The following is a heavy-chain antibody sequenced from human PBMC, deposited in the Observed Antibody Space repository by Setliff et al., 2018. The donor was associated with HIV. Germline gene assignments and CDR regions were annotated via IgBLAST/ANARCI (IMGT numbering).Heavy chain of an antibody. J-gene: IGHJ5*02. Sequence: SETLSLTCTVSGGSINSYFWSWTRQPPGKALEWIGYIYNSGSTNYNPSLRSRGTISVDTSKNQFSLKLRSVTAADTAVYYCARHTLSLNPFDPWGQGTLVTVSS. V-gene: IGHV4-59*08. CDR1: GGSINSYF. CDR3: ARHTLSLNPFDP. CDR2: IYNSGST.